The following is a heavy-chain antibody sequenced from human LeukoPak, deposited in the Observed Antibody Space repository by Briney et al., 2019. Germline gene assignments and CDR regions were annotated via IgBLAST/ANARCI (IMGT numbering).Heavy chain of an antibody. CDR1: GGSISTYY. CDR3: ARNPSTSIYRYGIMDV. J-gene: IGHJ6*02. Sequence: SETLSLTCTVSGGSISTYYWNWIRQPPGKGLEWIGYIYYSGSTNYNPSLTSRVTISVDTSKNQFSLKLNSVTAADTAVYYCARNPSTSIYRYGIMDVWGQGTTVTVSS. V-gene: IGHV4-59*08. CDR2: IYYSGST. D-gene: IGHD5-18*01.